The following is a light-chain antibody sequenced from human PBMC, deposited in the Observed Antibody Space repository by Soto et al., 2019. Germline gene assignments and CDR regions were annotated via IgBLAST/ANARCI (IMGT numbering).Light chain of an antibody. CDR2: DVS. Sequence: QSALTQPRSVSGSPGQSVTISCTGTSSDVGGYNYVSWYQQHPGKAPKLMIYDVSKRPSGVPDRFSGSKSGNTASLTNSGLQAEDEADYYCCSYAGSYTSYVVFGGGTQLTVL. CDR1: SSDVGGYNY. CDR3: CSYAGSYTSYVV. J-gene: IGLJ2*01. V-gene: IGLV2-11*01.